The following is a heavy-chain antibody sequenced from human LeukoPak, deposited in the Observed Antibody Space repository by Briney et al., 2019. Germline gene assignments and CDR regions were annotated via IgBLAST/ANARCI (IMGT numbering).Heavy chain of an antibody. CDR1: GGTFSSYA. Sequence: SVKVSCKASGGTFSSYAISWVRQAPGQGLEWVGRIIPILGIANYAQKFQGRVTITADKSTNTAYMELSSLRSEDTAVYYCARERGGGSHYYDFDYWGQGTLVTVSS. CDR3: ARERGGGSHYYDFDY. CDR2: IIPILGIA. V-gene: IGHV1-69*04. D-gene: IGHD1-26*01. J-gene: IGHJ4*02.